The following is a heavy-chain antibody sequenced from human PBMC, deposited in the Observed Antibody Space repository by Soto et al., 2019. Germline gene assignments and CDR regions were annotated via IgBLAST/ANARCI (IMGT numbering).Heavy chain of an antibody. CDR2: INAGNGNT. V-gene: IGHV1-3*01. D-gene: IGHD4-17*01. Sequence: ASVKVSCKASGYTFTIHVMHCVRQAPGQRLEWMGWINAGNGNTKYSQKFQGRVTFTRDTSASTAYMELSSLRSEDTAVYHCARLADDRGDYEVGMDVWGQGTTVTVSS. CDR3: ARLADDRGDYEVGMDV. CDR1: GYTFTIHV. J-gene: IGHJ6*02.